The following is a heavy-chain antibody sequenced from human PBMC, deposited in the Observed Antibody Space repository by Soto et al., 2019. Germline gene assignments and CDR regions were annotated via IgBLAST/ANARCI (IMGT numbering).Heavy chain of an antibody. CDR1: GFTFSNAW. Sequence: GGSLRLSCAASGFTFSNAWMNWVRQAPGKGLEWVGRIKSKTDGGTADYAAPVKGRFTISRHDSKNTLYLQMNSLKTEDTAMYYCTTDGGYSGSNFDYWGQGTLVTVSS. J-gene: IGHJ4*02. CDR2: IKSKTDGGTA. CDR3: TTDGGYSGSNFDY. V-gene: IGHV3-15*07. D-gene: IGHD5-12*01.